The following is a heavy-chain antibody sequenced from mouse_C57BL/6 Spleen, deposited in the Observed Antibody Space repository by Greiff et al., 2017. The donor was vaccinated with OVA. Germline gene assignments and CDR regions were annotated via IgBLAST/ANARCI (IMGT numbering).Heavy chain of an antibody. V-gene: IGHV1-52*01. CDR3: ARGYYFDY. J-gene: IGHJ2*01. CDR2: IDPSDSET. Sequence: VQLKQPGAELVRPGSSVKLSCKASGYTFTSYWMHWVKQRPIQGLEWIGNIDPSDSETHYNQKFKDKATLTVDKSSSTAYMQLSSLTSEDSAVYYCARGYYFDYWGQGTTLTVSS. CDR1: GYTFTSYW.